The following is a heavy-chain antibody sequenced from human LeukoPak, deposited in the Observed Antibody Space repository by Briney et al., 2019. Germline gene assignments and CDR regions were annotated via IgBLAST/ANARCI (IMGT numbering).Heavy chain of an antibody. J-gene: IGHJ4*02. Sequence: PGRSLRLSCAASGFTFSSYAMHWARQAPGKGLEWVAVISYDGSNKYYADSVKGRFTISRDNSKNTLYLQMNSLRAEDTAVYYCARAGGSYWGVFDYWGQGTLVTVSS. CDR3: ARAGGSYWGVFDY. D-gene: IGHD1-26*01. CDR1: GFTFSSYA. V-gene: IGHV3-30-3*01. CDR2: ISYDGSNK.